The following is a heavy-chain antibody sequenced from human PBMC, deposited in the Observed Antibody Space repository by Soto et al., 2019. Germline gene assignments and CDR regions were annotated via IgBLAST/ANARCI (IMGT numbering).Heavy chain of an antibody. V-gene: IGHV4-59*01. D-gene: IGHD6-19*01. CDR1: GASIGSDY. Sequence: SETLSLTCSITGASIGSDYCSWIWEPPGKELEWIGYIYSSGSTQYNPSLKSRVSISVDMSRNQFSLKLTSVTAADTAVYYCARDGGYSSGWSEAFDVWGQGTMVT. J-gene: IGHJ3*01. CDR2: IYSSGST. CDR3: ARDGGYSSGWSEAFDV.